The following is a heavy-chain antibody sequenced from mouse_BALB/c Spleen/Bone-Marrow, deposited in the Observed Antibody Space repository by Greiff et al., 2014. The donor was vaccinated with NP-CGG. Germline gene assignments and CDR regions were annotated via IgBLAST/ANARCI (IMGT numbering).Heavy chain of an antibody. J-gene: IGHJ4*01. CDR3: ARSRAMDY. Sequence: VQLQQSGPDLFKRGTSVKMSCKASGYPSTYHHIQSAQPPTSQPLQLLGDLNPNNGNTFYNQKFKGKASLTVDKSSTTAYMQLNSLTSEDFAVYHCARSRAMDYWGQGTSVTVSS. CDR2: LNPNNGNT. CDR1: GYPSTYHH. V-gene: IGHV1-18*01.